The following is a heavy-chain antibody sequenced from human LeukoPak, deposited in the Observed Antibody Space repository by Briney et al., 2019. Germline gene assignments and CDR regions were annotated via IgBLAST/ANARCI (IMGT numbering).Heavy chain of an antibody. D-gene: IGHD3-10*01. CDR1: GYTFTGYY. J-gene: IGHJ6*03. CDR2: INPNSDGT. Sequence: GASVKVSCKASGYTFTGYYMHWVRQAPGQGLEWMGWINPNSDGTNYAQKVQVRVTMTRDTSISTAYMELSRLRSDDTAVYYCARGPPLPVIGLDYYYYMDVWGKGTTVTISS. V-gene: IGHV1-2*02. CDR3: ARGPPLPVIGLDYYYYMDV.